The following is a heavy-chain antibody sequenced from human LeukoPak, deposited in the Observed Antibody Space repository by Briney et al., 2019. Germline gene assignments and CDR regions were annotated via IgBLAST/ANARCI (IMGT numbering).Heavy chain of an antibody. CDR1: GGSISSNNW. J-gene: IGHJ4*02. CDR3: ARGATFSLFDY. Sequence: PSGTLSLTCAVSGGSISSNNWWTWVRQPPGKGLEWIGEISHSGSTRYNPSLKSRVTISVGKSKNQFSLKLSSVTAADTAVYYCARGATFSLFDYWGQGTLVTVSS. D-gene: IGHD1-26*01. CDR2: ISHSGST. V-gene: IGHV4-4*02.